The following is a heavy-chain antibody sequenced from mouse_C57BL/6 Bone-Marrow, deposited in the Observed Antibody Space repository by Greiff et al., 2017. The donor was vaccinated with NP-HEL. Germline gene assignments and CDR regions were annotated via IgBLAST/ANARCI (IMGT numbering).Heavy chain of an antibody. J-gene: IGHJ4*01. V-gene: IGHV7-3*01. D-gene: IGHD2-5*01. CDR1: GFTFTDYY. Sequence: EVQGVESGGGLVQPGGSLSLSCAASGFTFTDYYMSWVRQPPGKALEWLGFIRNKANGYTTEYSASVKGRFTISRDNSQSILYLQMNALRAEDSATYYCARYMSKGYAMDYWGQGTSVTVSS. CDR3: ARYMSKGYAMDY. CDR2: IRNKANGYTT.